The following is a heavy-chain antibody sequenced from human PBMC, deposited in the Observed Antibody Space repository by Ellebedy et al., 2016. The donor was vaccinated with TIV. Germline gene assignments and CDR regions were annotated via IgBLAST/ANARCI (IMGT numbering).Heavy chain of an antibody. CDR3: ARDWIYGSGSFDYYYYGMDV. D-gene: IGHD3-10*01. CDR1: GYTFTGYY. V-gene: IGHV1-2*02. Sequence: ASVKVSCKASGYTFTGYYMHWVRQAPGQGLEWMGWINPNSGGTNYAQKFQGRVTMTRDTSTSTVYMELSSLRSEDTAVYYCARDWIYGSGSFDYYYYGMDVWGQGTTVTVSS. CDR2: INPNSGGT. J-gene: IGHJ6*02.